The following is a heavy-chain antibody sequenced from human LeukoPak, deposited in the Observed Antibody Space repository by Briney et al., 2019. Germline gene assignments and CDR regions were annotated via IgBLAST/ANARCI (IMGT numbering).Heavy chain of an antibody. D-gene: IGHD2-15*01. V-gene: IGHV3-53*01. CDR3: ARVGYCSGGSCYGGDY. CDR2: IYGGGTT. Sequence: GGSLRLSCAVSGFTVSTNYMSWVRQAPGKGLEWVSVIYGGGTTYYADSVKGRFTISRDNSKNTLYLQMNTLRAEDTAVYYCARVGYCSGGSCYGGDYWGQGTLVTVSS. J-gene: IGHJ4*02. CDR1: GFTVSTNY.